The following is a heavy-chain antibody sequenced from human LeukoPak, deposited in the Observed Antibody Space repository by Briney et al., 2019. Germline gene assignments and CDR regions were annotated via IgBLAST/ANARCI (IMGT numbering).Heavy chain of an antibody. CDR1: GYTFTNYD. CDR2: MNPNSGNT. D-gene: IGHD3-22*01. V-gene: IGHV1-8*03. J-gene: IGHJ4*02. Sequence: GASVKVSCKASGYTFTNYDINWVRQATGQGLEWMGWMNPNSGNTGYAQKFQGRVTITRDTSIRTAYMELSSLSSEDTAVYYCARRSDYYDSSAYYYWGQGTLVTVSS. CDR3: ARRSDYYDSSAYYY.